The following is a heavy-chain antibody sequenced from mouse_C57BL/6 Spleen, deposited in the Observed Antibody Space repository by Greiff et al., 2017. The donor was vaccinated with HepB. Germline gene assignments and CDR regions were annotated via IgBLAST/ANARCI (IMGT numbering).Heavy chain of an antibody. CDR3: TRNYYGSSWFAY. Sequence: VQLKESGAELVRPGASVTLSCKASGYTFTDYEMHWVKQTPVHGLEWIGAIDPETGGTAYNQKFKGKAILTADKSSSTAYMELRSLTSEDSAVYYCTRNYYGSSWFAYWGQGTLVTVSA. J-gene: IGHJ3*01. CDR2: IDPETGGT. V-gene: IGHV1-15*01. CDR1: GYTFTDYE. D-gene: IGHD1-1*01.